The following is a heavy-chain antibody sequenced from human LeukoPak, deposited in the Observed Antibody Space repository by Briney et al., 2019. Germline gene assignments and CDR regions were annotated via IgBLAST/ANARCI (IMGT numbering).Heavy chain of an antibody. D-gene: IGHD6-13*01. CDR1: GGPISSHH. J-gene: IGHJ4*02. V-gene: IGHV4-59*08. CDR3: ARHLDIAAAGTFDY. Sequence: SETLSLTCTVSGGPISSHHWSWIRQPPGKGLEWIGYIYYSGSTNYNPSLKSRVTISVDTSKNQFSLKLSSVTAADTAVYYCARHLDIAAAGTFDYWGQGTLVTVSS. CDR2: IYYSGST.